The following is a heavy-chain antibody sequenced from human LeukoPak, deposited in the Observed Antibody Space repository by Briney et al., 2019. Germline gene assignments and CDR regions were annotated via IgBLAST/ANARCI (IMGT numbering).Heavy chain of an antibody. CDR1: GFTFSNYW. Sequence: GGSLRLSCAASGFTFSNYWLHGVLHAPGRGVGGVSRIKRDGSNAHSAVPVKGRFTISRDSAKNTLYVPMSSLRAEETIVECCCLAEGGTVEYWGQGTLVTVSS. CDR2: IKRDGSNA. V-gene: IGHV3-74*01. J-gene: IGHJ4*02. D-gene: IGHD6-19*01. CDR3: CLAEGGTVEY.